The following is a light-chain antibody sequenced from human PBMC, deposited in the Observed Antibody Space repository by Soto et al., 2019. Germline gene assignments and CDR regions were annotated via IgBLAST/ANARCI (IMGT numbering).Light chain of an antibody. J-gene: IGKJ5*01. CDR1: QSVSSRS. V-gene: IGKV3-20*01. CDR3: QQYGSSPPIT. Sequence: EIVLTQSPGTLSLSPGAGATLSCRASQSVSSRSLAWYQKRRGQAPRLLIYDASSRATGIPDRFSGTGSGTDFTLTISRLEPEDFAVYYCQQYGSSPPITFGQGTRLEI. CDR2: DAS.